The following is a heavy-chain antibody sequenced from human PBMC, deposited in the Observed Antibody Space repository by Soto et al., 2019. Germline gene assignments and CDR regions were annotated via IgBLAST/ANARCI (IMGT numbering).Heavy chain of an antibody. Sequence: QVQLVESGGGVVQPGRSLRLSCAASGFTFSSYGMHWVRQAPGKGLEWVAVISYDGSNKYYADSVKGRFTISRDNSKNTLYLQMNSLRAEDTAVYYCAKAPYSGSYLGWCDPWGKGTLVTVSS. D-gene: IGHD1-26*01. V-gene: IGHV3-30*18. J-gene: IGHJ5*02. CDR3: AKAPYSGSYLGWCDP. CDR1: GFTFSSYG. CDR2: ISYDGSNK.